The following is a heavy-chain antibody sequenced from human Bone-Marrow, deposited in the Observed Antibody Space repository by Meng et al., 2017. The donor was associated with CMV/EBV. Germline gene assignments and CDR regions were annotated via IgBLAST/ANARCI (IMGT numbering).Heavy chain of an antibody. CDR2: IYYSGST. CDR1: GGSISSSSYY. J-gene: IGHJ4*02. CDR3: AVMWRGCVDY. D-gene: IGHD2-21*01. V-gene: IGHV4-39*01. Sequence: SETLSLTCTVSGGSISSSSYYWGWIRQPPGKGLEWIGSIYYSGSTYYNPSLKSRVTISVDTYKKQCSLKLSSVTAADTAVYYCAVMWRGCVDYWGQGTLVTVSS.